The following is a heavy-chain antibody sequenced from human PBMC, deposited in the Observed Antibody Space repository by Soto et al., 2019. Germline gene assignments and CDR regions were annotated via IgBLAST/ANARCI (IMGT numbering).Heavy chain of an antibody. CDR3: ARHGYNYGGGYFDY. CDR2: IYSGGST. J-gene: IGHJ4*02. Sequence: EVQLVESGGGLVQPGGSLRHSCAASGVTVSSNYMSWVRQAPGKGLEWVSVIYSGGSTYYADSVKGRFTISRDNSKNTLYLQMNSLRAEDTAVYYCARHGYNYGGGYFDYWGQGTLVTVSS. D-gene: IGHD5-18*01. V-gene: IGHV3-66*04. CDR1: GVTVSSNY.